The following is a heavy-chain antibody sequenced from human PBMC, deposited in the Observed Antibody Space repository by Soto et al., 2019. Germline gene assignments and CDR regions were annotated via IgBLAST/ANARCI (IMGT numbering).Heavy chain of an antibody. V-gene: IGHV1-46*03. J-gene: IGHJ4*02. D-gene: IGHD6-19*01. Sequence: ASVKVSCKASGYTFSSYYMHWVRQAPGQGLEWMGIINPSGGSTTYAQKFQGRVTMTRDTSTSTDYMELSSLTSEDTAVYYCARASVSGRRFDYWGEGTLVTVS. CDR1: GYTFSSYY. CDR3: ARASVSGRRFDY. CDR2: INPSGGST.